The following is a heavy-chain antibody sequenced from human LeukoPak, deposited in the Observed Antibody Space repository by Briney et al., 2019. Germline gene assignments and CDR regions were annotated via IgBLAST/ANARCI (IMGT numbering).Heavy chain of an antibody. J-gene: IGHJ3*02. CDR3: ASPAPEGYCSSTSCPGAFDI. CDR1: GFTFSSYS. V-gene: IGHV3-21*01. CDR2: ISSSSSYI. D-gene: IGHD2-2*01. Sequence: GGSLRLSCAASGFTFSSYSMNWVRQAPGKGLGWVSSISSSSSYIYYADSVKGRFTISRDNAKNSLYLQMNSLRAEDTAVYYCASPAPEGYCSSTSCPGAFDIWGQGTMVTVSS.